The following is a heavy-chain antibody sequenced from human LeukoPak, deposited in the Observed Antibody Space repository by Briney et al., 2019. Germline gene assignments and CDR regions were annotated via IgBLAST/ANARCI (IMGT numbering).Heavy chain of an antibody. CDR3: ARDKPNSSSFDY. CDR1: GGSFSGYY. Sequence: SETLSLTCAVYGGSFSGYYWSWIRQPPGRGLEWIGYIYYSGSTSYNPSLRSRATISVDTSKNQFSLRLSSVTAADTAVYYCARDKPNSSSFDYWGQGTLVTVSS. D-gene: IGHD6-6*01. V-gene: IGHV4-59*01. J-gene: IGHJ4*02. CDR2: IYYSGST.